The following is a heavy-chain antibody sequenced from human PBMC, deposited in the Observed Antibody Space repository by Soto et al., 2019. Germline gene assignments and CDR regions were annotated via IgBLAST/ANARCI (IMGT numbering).Heavy chain of an antibody. CDR2: ISGSGGST. D-gene: IGHD3-22*01. CDR1: GFTFSSYA. Sequence: LRLSCAASGFTFSSYAMSWVRQAPGKGLEWVSAISGSGGSTYYADSVKGRFTISRDNSKNTLYLQMNSLRAEDTAVYYCAKDRDYYDSSGHNWFDPWGQGTLVTVSS. J-gene: IGHJ5*02. CDR3: AKDRDYYDSSGHNWFDP. V-gene: IGHV3-23*01.